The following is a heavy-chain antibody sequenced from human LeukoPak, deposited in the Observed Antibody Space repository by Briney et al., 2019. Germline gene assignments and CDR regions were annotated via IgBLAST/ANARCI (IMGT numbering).Heavy chain of an antibody. CDR2: INPSGGST. D-gene: IGHD2-21*02. CDR3: ARDWQWGFVVVTAIGAWFDP. CDR1: GYTFTSYY. J-gene: IGHJ5*02. Sequence: ASVKVSCKASGYTFTSYYMHWVRQAPGQGLEWMGIINPSGGSTSYAQKFQGRVTMTRDTSTSTVHMELRSLRSDDTAVYYCARDWQWGFVVVTAIGAWFDPWGQGTLVTVSS. V-gene: IGHV1-46*01.